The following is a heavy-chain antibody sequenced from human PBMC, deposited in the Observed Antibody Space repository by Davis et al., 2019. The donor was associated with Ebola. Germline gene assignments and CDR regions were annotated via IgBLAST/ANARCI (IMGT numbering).Heavy chain of an antibody. V-gene: IGHV3-74*01. Sequence: HTGGSLRLSCAASGFTFSSYWMHWVRQVPGKGLVWVSRINTDGSSTTYADSVKGRFTISRDNAKNSLYLQMNSLRGEDTAVYFCARWYIGAYYDVDYWGQGTLVTVSS. CDR1: GFTFSSYW. CDR3: ARWYIGAYYDVDY. CDR2: INTDGSST. J-gene: IGHJ4*02. D-gene: IGHD4-17*01.